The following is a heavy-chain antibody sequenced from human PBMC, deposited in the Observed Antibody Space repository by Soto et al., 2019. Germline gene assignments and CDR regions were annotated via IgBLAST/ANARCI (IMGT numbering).Heavy chain of an antibody. CDR3: ARRRDSSSWLDY. D-gene: IGHD6-13*01. V-gene: IGHV4-39*01. CDR2: IYYSGST. J-gene: IGHJ4*02. CDR1: GGSISSSSYY. Sequence: SETLSLTCTVSGGSISSSSYYWGWIRQPPGKGLEWIGSIYYSGSTYYNPSLKSRVTISVDTSKNQFSLKLSSVTAADTAVYYCARRRDSSSWLDYWGQGTLVTVSS.